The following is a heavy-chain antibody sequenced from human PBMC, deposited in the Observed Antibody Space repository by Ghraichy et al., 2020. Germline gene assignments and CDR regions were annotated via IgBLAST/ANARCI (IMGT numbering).Heavy chain of an antibody. CDR3: ARAPTMVRGDFDY. Sequence: LTCAASGFTFSDYYMSWIRQAPGKGLEWVSYISSSSSYTNYADSVKGRFTISRDNAKNSLYLQMNSLRAEDTAVYYCARAPTMVRGDFDYWGQGTLVTVSS. V-gene: IGHV3-11*06. CDR2: ISSSSSYT. CDR1: GFTFSDYY. J-gene: IGHJ4*02. D-gene: IGHD3-10*01.